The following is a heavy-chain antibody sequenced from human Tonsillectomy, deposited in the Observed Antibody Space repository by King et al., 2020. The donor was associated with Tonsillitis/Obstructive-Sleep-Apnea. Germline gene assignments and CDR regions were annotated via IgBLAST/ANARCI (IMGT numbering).Heavy chain of an antibody. Sequence: DVQLVESGGGLVQPGGSLRLSCAASGFTFSDHYLDWVRQAPGKGLEWVGRSRNKANRYTTEYAASAKGRFSISRDDSKNSLYLQMNSLKTEDTAVYYCVKSIVGAPVGYFDYWGQGTLVTVSS. V-gene: IGHV3-72*01. D-gene: IGHD1-26*01. J-gene: IGHJ4*02. CDR2: SRNKANRYTT. CDR3: VKSIVGAPVGYFDY. CDR1: GFTFSDHY.